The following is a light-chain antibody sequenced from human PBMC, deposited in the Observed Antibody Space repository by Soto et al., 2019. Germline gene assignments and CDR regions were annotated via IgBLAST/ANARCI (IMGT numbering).Light chain of an antibody. CDR1: QSVSSSY. V-gene: IGKV3-20*01. J-gene: IGKJ2*01. CDR2: GAS. Sequence: EIVLTQSPGTLSLSPGERATLSCRASQSVSSSYLAWYPQTPGQAPRLLIYGASSTATGIPDRFSGSGSGTDFTLTISRLEPEDFAVYYCQQYGSSPPYTFGQGTKLEIK. CDR3: QQYGSSPPYT.